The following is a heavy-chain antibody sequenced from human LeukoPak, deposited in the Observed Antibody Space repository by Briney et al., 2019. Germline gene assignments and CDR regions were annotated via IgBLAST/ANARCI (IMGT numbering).Heavy chain of an antibody. CDR2: IYPGDSDT. CDR3: ARPGSGNYFDS. Sequence: GESLKISCKGSGSNFTSYWIGWVRQLPGKGLEWMGIIYPGDSDTRYSPSFQGQVTISADKPISPAYLQWSSLKASDSAIYYCARPGSGNYFDSWGQGTLVTVSS. J-gene: IGHJ4*02. D-gene: IGHD3-3*01. CDR1: GSNFTSYW. V-gene: IGHV5-51*01.